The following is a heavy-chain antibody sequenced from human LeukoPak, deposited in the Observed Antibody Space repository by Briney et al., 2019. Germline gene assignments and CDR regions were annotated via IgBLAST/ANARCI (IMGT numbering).Heavy chain of an antibody. CDR2: INGDGTSI. CDR1: NFTFSDYL. Sequence: GGPLRLSCEASNFTFSDYLMNWVRQAPGRGLEWVSYINGDGTSIYYADSLKGRFTISRDNAKRSVYLQMTSLGVEDTAVYFCARADSNNYKFLDYWGPGTLVTVSS. V-gene: IGHV3-48*01. J-gene: IGHJ4*02. D-gene: IGHD4-11*01. CDR3: ARADSNNYKFLDY.